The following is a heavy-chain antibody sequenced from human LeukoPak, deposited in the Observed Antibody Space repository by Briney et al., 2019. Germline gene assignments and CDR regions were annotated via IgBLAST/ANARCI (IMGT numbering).Heavy chain of an antibody. CDR2: MNPNSGNT. CDR3: ARGRGYSYGTAIDY. Sequence: ASVKVSCKASGYTFTSYDINWVRQATGQGLEWMGWMNPNSGNTGYAQKFQGRVTMTRNTSIITAYMELSSLRSEDTAVYYCARGRGYSYGTAIDYWGQGTLVTVSS. CDR1: GYTFTSYD. D-gene: IGHD5-18*01. J-gene: IGHJ4*02. V-gene: IGHV1-8*01.